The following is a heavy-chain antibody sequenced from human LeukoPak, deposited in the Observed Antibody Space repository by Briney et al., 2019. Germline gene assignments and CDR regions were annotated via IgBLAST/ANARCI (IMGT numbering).Heavy chain of an antibody. D-gene: IGHD3-22*01. CDR1: GYTFSDYS. J-gene: IGHJ4*02. CDR3: AGGRYYSDSSYYYFDS. CDR2: ISGGTGSP. V-gene: IGHV1-3*01. Sequence: ASVKVSCKASGYTFSDYSMRWVRQAPGQAPEWMGWISGGTGSPKYSQRFQGRVTITRDTSARTAYMALSSLRPTDTAVYFCAGGRYYSDSSYYYFDSWGQGTLVTVSS.